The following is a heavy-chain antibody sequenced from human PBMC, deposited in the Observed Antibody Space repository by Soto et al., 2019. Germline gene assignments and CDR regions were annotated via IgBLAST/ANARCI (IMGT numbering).Heavy chain of an antibody. D-gene: IGHD3-16*01. CDR3: ARDYEAGNFDY. V-gene: IGHV1-2*02. CDR1: GYTFTGYY. J-gene: IGHJ4*02. Sequence: ASLKVSCKASGYTFTGYYIHWVRQAPGQGLEWMGWINPDKGDTGYAQKFQGRVTMTRDTSISTGYMELIRLRSDDTAMYFCARDYEAGNFDYWGQGTLVTVSS. CDR2: INPDKGDT.